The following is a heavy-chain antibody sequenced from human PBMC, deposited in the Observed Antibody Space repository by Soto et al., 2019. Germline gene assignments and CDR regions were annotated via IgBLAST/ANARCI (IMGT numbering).Heavy chain of an antibody. D-gene: IGHD3-10*01. Sequence: KTSETLSLTCAVYGGSFSCYYWIWIRQPPGKGLEWIGEINHSGSTNYNPSLKSRVTISVDTSKNQFSLKLSSVTAADTAVYYCAREGVWFGELFDKYNWFDPWGQGTLVTVSS. V-gene: IGHV4-34*01. CDR3: AREGVWFGELFDKYNWFDP. J-gene: IGHJ5*02. CDR2: INHSGST. CDR1: GGSFSCYY.